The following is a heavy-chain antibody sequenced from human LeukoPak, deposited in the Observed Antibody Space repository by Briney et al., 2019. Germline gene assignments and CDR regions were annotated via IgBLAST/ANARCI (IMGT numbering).Heavy chain of an antibody. D-gene: IGHD3-10*01. CDR3: ARLYYGSGSYSYFDY. CDR2: INPNSGGT. V-gene: IGHV1-2*02. Sequence: ASVKVSCKASGYTFTGYYMHWVRQAPGQGLEWMGWINPNSGGTNYAQKFQGRVTMTRDTSISTAYMELSRLRSDDTAVYYCARLYYGSGSYSYFDYWGQGTLVTVSS. J-gene: IGHJ4*02. CDR1: GYTFTGYY.